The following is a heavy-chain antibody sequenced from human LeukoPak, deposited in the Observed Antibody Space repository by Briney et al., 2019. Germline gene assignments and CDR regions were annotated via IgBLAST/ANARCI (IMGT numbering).Heavy chain of an antibody. CDR3: AKERNYYDSSGFLDY. D-gene: IGHD3-22*01. CDR2: ISHDGSKK. CDR1: GFTFSTYA. V-gene: IGHV3-30*18. Sequence: PGRSLRLSCAASGFTFSTYAMRWVRQAPGKGLEWVAIISHDGSKKYYADSVKGRFTISRDNSKNTLYLQMNSLRAEDAAVYYCAKERNYYDSSGFLDYWGQGTLVSVSS. J-gene: IGHJ4*02.